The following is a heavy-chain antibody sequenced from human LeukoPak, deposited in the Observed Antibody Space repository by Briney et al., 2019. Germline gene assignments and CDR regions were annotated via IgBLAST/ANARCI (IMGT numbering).Heavy chain of an antibody. D-gene: IGHD4-17*01. CDR1: GFTFSTYA. V-gene: IGHV3-23*01. Sequence: GGSLRLSCAASGFTFSTYAMSWVRQAPGKGLEWVSGISGSGGSTFYADSVKGRFTISRDNSKNTLYLQMNSLRAEDTAVYYCARVPDYGDYGGWFDPWGQGTLVTVSS. CDR3: ARVPDYGDYGGWFDP. CDR2: ISGSGGST. J-gene: IGHJ5*02.